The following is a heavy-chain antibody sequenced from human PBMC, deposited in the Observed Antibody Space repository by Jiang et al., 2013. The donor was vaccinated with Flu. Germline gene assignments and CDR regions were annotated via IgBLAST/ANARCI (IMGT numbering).Heavy chain of an antibody. CDR3: ARDLDSSGYYL. CDR1: GGSISSYY. Sequence: GPGLVKPSETLSLTCTVSGGSISSYYWSWIRQPPGKGLEWIGYIYYSGSTNYNPSLKSRVTISVDTSKNQFSLKLSSVTAADTAVYYCARDLDSSGYYLWGQGTLVTVSS. D-gene: IGHD3-22*01. J-gene: IGHJ4*02. CDR2: IYYSGST. V-gene: IGHV4-59*01.